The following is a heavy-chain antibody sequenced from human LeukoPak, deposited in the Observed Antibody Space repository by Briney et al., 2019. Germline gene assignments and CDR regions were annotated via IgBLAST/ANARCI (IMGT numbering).Heavy chain of an antibody. Sequence: SETLSLTCTVSGGSISSSSYYWGWIRQPPGKGLEWIGSIYYSGSTYYNPSLKSRVTISVDTSKNQFSLKLSSVTAADTAVYYCARDAATTSNWFDPWGQGTLVTVSS. CDR2: IYYSGST. CDR3: ARDAATTSNWFDP. J-gene: IGHJ5*02. CDR1: GGSISSSSYY. V-gene: IGHV4-39*07. D-gene: IGHD5-12*01.